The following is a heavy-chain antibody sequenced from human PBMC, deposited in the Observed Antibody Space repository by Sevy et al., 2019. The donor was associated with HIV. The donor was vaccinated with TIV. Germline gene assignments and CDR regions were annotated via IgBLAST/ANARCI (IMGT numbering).Heavy chain of an antibody. Sequence: GGSLRLSCAASRLTFSSSSVNWVRQAPGKGLEWVSYISSSSTTIYYADSVKGRFTISRDNAKNSLYLQMNSLRDEDTAVYYRARGFMGADYYYGMDVWGQWTTVTVSS. CDR3: ARGFMGADYYYGMDV. CDR2: ISSSSTTI. CDR1: RLTFSSSS. V-gene: IGHV3-48*02. D-gene: IGHD3-3*01. J-gene: IGHJ6*02.